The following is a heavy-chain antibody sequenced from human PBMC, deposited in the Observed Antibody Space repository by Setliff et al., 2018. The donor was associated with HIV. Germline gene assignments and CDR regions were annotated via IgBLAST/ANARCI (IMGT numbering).Heavy chain of an antibody. CDR2: ISTSGSTI. Sequence: GGSLRLSCAASGFTFSDYYMSWIRQAPGKGLEWVSYISTSGSTIYYADSVKGRFTISRDNGKSTVYLQMGSLSADDTAVYYCARGGFNHAFDIWGQGTMVTVSS. D-gene: IGHD2-15*01. J-gene: IGHJ3*02. CDR1: GFTFSDYY. CDR3: ARGGFNHAFDI. V-gene: IGHV3-11*04.